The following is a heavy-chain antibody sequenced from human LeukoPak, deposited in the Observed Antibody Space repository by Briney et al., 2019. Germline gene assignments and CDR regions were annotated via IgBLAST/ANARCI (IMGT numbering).Heavy chain of an antibody. CDR2: IYTSGST. J-gene: IGHJ6*03. V-gene: IGHV4-4*07. Sequence: TETLSLTCTVSGGSISSYYWSWIRQPAGKGLEWIGRIYTSGSTNYNPSLKSRVTMSVDTSKNQFSLKVSSVTAAGTAMYYCAKEGRRQPPPGGYSYGYYYYYMDVWGKGTTVTVSS. D-gene: IGHD5-18*01. CDR1: GGSISSYY. CDR3: AKEGRRQPPPGGYSYGYYYYYMDV.